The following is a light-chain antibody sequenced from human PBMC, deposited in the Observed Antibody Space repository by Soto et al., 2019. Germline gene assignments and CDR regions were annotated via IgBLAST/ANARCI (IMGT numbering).Light chain of an antibody. Sequence: DIVMTQSPLSLPVTPGEPASISCRSSRSLLHSNGYNYLDWYLQKPGQSPQLLIYLGSNRASGVPDRFSGSGSGTDFTLKISRVEAEDVGVYYCMQALHTPPTFGGGTKVEI. CDR3: MQALHTPPT. CDR1: RSLLHSNGYNY. J-gene: IGKJ4*01. V-gene: IGKV2-28*01. CDR2: LGS.